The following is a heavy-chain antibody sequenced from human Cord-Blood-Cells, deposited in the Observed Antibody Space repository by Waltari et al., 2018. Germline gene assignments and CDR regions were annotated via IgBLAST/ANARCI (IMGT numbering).Heavy chain of an antibody. Sequence: QVQLVESGGGVVQPGRSLRLSCAASGFTFSSYGMHRVRQAPGKGLEWVAVIWYDGSNKYYADSVKGRFTISRDNSKNTLYLQMNSLRAEDTAVYYCARAPDSSSWYYFDYWGQGTLVTVPS. V-gene: IGHV3-33*01. J-gene: IGHJ4*02. CDR1: GFTFSSYG. D-gene: IGHD6-13*01. CDR2: IWYDGSNK. CDR3: ARAPDSSSWYYFDY.